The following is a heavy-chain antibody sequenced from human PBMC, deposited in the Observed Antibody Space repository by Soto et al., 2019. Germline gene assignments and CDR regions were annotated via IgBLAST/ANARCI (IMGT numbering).Heavy chain of an antibody. V-gene: IGHV3-30*18. CDR2: ISYDGSNK. J-gene: IGHJ4*02. CDR3: AKASQCYDFWSGPRRGYYFDY. Sequence: QVQLVESGGGVVQPGRSLRLSCAASGFTFSSYGMHWVRQAPGKGLEWVAVISYDGSNKYYADSVKGRFTISRDNSKNTLYLQMNSLRAEDTAVYYCAKASQCYDFWSGPRRGYYFDYWGQGTLVTVSS. CDR1: GFTFSSYG. D-gene: IGHD3-3*01.